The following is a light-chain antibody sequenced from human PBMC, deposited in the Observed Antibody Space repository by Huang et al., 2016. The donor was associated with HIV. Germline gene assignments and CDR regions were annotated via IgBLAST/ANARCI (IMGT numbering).Light chain of an antibody. CDR1: ERLLHSNGYNY. CDR3: MQGLQTRIT. J-gene: IGKJ5*01. Sequence: DIVMTQSPLSLAVTPGETASISCRSSERLLHSNGYNYVEWYQQKTGQSPRLLIYMGSNRASGVPDRCRGSGSGTDFTLKISRVEAEDVGVYYCMQGLQTRITFGQGTRLEIK. CDR2: MGS. V-gene: IGKV2-28*01.